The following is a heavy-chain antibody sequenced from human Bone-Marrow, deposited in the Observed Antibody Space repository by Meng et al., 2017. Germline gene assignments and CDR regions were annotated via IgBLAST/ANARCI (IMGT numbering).Heavy chain of an antibody. V-gene: IGHV4-34*01. CDR1: GGSFSDYY. Sequence: QGPLKQSGAGLLKPSETLSLTCVVSGGSFSDYYWSWIRQSPGKGLEWIGEINHSGSTNYNPSLEGRATISVDTSQNNLSLRLSSVTAADSAVYYCARGPTTMAHDFDYWGQGTLVTVSS. D-gene: IGHD4-11*01. J-gene: IGHJ4*02. CDR2: INHSGST. CDR3: ARGPTTMAHDFDY.